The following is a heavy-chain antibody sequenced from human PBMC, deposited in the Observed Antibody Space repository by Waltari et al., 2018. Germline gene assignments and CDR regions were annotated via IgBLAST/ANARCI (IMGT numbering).Heavy chain of an antibody. CDR3: AKVMKYQLLFDALDI. V-gene: IGHV3-23*01. J-gene: IGHJ3*02. CDR2: IRGSGGST. Sequence: EVQLLESGGGLVQPGGSLRLSCAASGFTFSSYAMSWVRQAPGKGLEWVSAIRGSGGSTYYADSVKGRFTISRDNSTSTLYLQMNSLRAEDRAVYYCAKVMKYQLLFDALDIWGQGTMVTVSS. D-gene: IGHD2-2*01. CDR1: GFTFSSYA.